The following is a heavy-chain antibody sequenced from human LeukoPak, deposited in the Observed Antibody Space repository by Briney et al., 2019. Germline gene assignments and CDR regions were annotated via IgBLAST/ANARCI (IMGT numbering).Heavy chain of an antibody. CDR3: ARDRDIVVVPAAGDWFDP. V-gene: IGHV1-18*01. J-gene: IGHJ5*02. D-gene: IGHD2-2*01. Sequence: ASVKGSCKASGYTFTSYGISWVRQAPGQGLEWMGWISAYNGNTNYAQKLQGRVTMTTDTSTSTAYMELRSLRSDDTAVYYCARDRDIVVVPAAGDWFDPWGQGTLVTVSS. CDR1: GYTFTSYG. CDR2: ISAYNGNT.